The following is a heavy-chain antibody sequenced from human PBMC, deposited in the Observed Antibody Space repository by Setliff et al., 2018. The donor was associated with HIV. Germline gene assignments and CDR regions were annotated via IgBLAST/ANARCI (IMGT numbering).Heavy chain of an antibody. CDR2: ISGSGYP. V-gene: IGHV3-23*01. CDR3: ARDYLYYNMYNGSPVYGMDV. CDR1: GFTFSTYA. Sequence: GGSLRLSCVASGFTFSTYAINWVRLAPGKGLEWVSSISGSGYPYYADSVKGRFTISRDNSKNTLFLQMDSLRAEDTAVYYCARDYLYYNMYNGSPVYGMDVWGQGTTVTVSS. J-gene: IGHJ6*02. D-gene: IGHD3-10*01.